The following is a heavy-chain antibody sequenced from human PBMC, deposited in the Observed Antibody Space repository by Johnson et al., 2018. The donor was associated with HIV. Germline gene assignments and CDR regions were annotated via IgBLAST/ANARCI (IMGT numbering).Heavy chain of an antibody. D-gene: IGHD6-13*01. V-gene: IGHV3-30*04. Sequence: QVQLVESGGGVVQPGRSLRLSCAASGFTFSSYAMHWVRQAPGKGLEWVAVISYDGSNEYYADSVKGRFTISRDNSKNTLYLQMNSLRAEDTAVYYCARRKIAAAGRDAFDIWG. J-gene: IGHJ3*02. CDR3: ARRKIAAAGRDAFDI. CDR2: ISYDGSNE. CDR1: GFTFSSYA.